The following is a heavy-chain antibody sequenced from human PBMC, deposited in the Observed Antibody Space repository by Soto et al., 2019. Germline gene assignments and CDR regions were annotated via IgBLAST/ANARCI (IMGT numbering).Heavy chain of an antibody. Sequence: ASVKVSCKASGYTFTDYYLHWVRQAHGQGLEWMGWISPNSGDTKYAQKFQGWVTMTRDTSISTAYMELSRLRSDDTAVYYCARVYYSGSGSRDYYMDVWGKGTTVTVSS. CDR1: GYTFTDYY. D-gene: IGHD3-10*01. V-gene: IGHV1-2*04. CDR3: ARVYYSGSGSRDYYMDV. CDR2: ISPNSGDT. J-gene: IGHJ6*03.